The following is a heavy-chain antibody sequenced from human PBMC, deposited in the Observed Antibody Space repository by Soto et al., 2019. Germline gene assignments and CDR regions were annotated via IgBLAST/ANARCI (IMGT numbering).Heavy chain of an antibody. CDR1: GGSISSSSYY. J-gene: IGHJ6*02. CDR2: IYYSGST. D-gene: IGHD4-17*01. CDR3: ARRGDGDYGYGMDV. V-gene: IGHV4-39*01. Sequence: QLQLQESGPGLVKPSETLSLTCTVSGGSISSSSYYWGWIRQPPGKGLEWIGSIYYSGSTYYNPSLKSRVTISVDTSKNQFSLKLSSVTAADTAVYYCARRGDGDYGYGMDVWGQGTTVTVSS.